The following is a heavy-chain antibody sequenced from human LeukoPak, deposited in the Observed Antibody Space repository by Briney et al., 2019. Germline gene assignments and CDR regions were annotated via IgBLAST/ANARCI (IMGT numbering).Heavy chain of an antibody. V-gene: IGHV1-69*02. J-gene: IGHJ5*02. CDR1: GGTFSSYT. Sequence: SVKVSCKASGGTFSSYTISWVRQAPGQGLEWMGRIILILGIANYAQKFQGRVTITADKSTSTAYMELSSLRSEDTAVYYCAEGSSARNWFDPWGQGTLVTVSS. CDR2: IILILGIA. CDR3: AEGSSARNWFDP. D-gene: IGHD6-6*01.